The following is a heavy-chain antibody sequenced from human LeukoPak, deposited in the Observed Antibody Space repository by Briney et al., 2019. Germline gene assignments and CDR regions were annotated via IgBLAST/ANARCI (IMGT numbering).Heavy chain of an antibody. J-gene: IGHJ4*02. CDR2: INPNSGGT. V-gene: IGHV1-2*06. D-gene: IGHD2-2*01. CDR1: GYTFTGYY. Sequence: ASLKVSCKASGYTFTGYYMHWVRQAPGQGLEWMGRINPNSGGTNYAQKFQGRVTMTRDTSISTAYMELSRLRSDDTAVYYCARDYCSSTSCYRYFWGQGTLVTVSS. CDR3: ARDYCSSTSCYRYF.